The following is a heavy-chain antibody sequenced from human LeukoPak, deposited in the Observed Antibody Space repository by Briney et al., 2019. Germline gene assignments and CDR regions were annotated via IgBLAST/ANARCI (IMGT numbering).Heavy chain of an antibody. Sequence: GESLKITCKGSGYSFTSYWIGWVRQMPGKGLEWMGIIYPGDSDTRYSPSFQGQVTISADKSISTAYLQWSSLKASDTAMYYCARSLRFLEWLLYDPYYFDYWGQGTLVTVSS. D-gene: IGHD3-3*01. CDR2: IYPGDSDT. V-gene: IGHV5-51*01. CDR1: GYSFTSYW. J-gene: IGHJ4*02. CDR3: ARSLRFLEWLLYDPYYFDY.